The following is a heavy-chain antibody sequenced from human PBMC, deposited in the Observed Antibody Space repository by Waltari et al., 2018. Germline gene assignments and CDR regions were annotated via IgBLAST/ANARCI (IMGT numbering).Heavy chain of an antibody. D-gene: IGHD1-26*01. Sequence: QVQLVESGGGVVQPGRSLRISCAASRFTFSSYGLHWVRQAPGKGLEWVAVISYDGSNKYYADSVKGRFTISRDNSKNTLYLQMNSLRAEDTAVYYCAREVGALDYWGQGTLVTVSS. CDR1: RFTFSSYG. V-gene: IGHV3-30*03. CDR3: AREVGALDY. CDR2: ISYDGSNK. J-gene: IGHJ4*02.